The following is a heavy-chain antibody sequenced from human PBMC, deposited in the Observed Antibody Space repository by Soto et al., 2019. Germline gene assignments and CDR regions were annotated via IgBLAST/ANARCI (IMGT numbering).Heavy chain of an antibody. D-gene: IGHD2-8*01. CDR1: GGSISSGDYY. CDR2: IYYSGST. J-gene: IGHJ4*02. Sequence: QVQLQESGPGLVKPSQTLSLTCTVSGGSISSGDYYWTWIRQTPGKGLEWIGYIYYSGSTSYNPSLKSRVTISVDTSTNQFSLKLSSVTAADTAVYYCARSPKGTNFDYWGQGTLVTVSS. CDR3: ARSPKGTNFDY. V-gene: IGHV4-30-4*01.